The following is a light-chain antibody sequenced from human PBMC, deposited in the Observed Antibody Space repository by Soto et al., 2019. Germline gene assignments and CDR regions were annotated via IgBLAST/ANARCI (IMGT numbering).Light chain of an antibody. CDR2: AAS. J-gene: IGKJ4*01. V-gene: IGKV3-15*01. CDR3: KQYNKWPLT. Sequence: EIVMTQSPATLSLSPGERATLSCRASESVSSNLAWYQQKPGQAPRLLIFAASTRSTGIPARFSGSGSGTEFTLTISSLQSEDFAVYYCKQYNKWPLTFGGGTKVEIK. CDR1: ESVSSN.